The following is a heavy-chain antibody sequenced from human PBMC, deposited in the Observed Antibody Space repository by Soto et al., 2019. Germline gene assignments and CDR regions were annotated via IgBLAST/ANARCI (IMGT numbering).Heavy chain of an antibody. CDR2: THYTGST. CDR1: GGSISGGDYY. D-gene: IGHD3-16*02. J-gene: IGHJ4*02. Sequence: KTSETLSLTCTVSGGSISGGDYYWSWIRQPPGKGLEWIGNTHYTGSTHYNPSLKSRATNSVDTSKNQFSLKLSSVTAADTAMYYCARNFYDYVWGSYRYDYWGQGALVTVSS. CDR3: ARNFYDYVWGSYRYDY. V-gene: IGHV4-30-4*01.